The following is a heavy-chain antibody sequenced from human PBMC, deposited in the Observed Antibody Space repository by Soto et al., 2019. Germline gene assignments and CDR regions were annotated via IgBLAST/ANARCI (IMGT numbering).Heavy chain of an antibody. CDR1: GYSISSGYY. CDR3: TRLPESLELVDF. D-gene: IGHD1-7*01. CDR2: IHYTGYT. Sequence: SETLSLTCAVSGYSISSGYYWGCIRQPPGKGLEWVGSIHYTGYTYYNPSLKSRATMSVDTSNNQFSLRLGSVTAADTAVYYCTRLPESLELVDFWGQGTLVTVSS. V-gene: IGHV4-38-2*01. J-gene: IGHJ4*02.